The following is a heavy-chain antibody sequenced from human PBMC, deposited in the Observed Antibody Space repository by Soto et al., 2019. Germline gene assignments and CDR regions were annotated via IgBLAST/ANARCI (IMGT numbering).Heavy chain of an antibody. Sequence: QVQLVQSGAEVKKPGASVKVSCKASGYTFTSYAMHWVRQAPGQRLEWMGWINAGNGNTKYSQKFQGRVTITRDTSASTAYMELSSLRSEDTAVYYCAREEIVVVRNGMDVWGQGTTVTVSS. CDR2: INAGNGNT. CDR3: AREEIVVVRNGMDV. J-gene: IGHJ6*02. D-gene: IGHD3-22*01. CDR1: GYTFTSYA. V-gene: IGHV1-3*01.